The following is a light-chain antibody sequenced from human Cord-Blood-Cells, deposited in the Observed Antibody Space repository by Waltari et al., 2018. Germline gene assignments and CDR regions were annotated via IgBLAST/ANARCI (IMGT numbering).Light chain of an antibody. Sequence: QSALTQPASASGSPGPSITIPCTGTSTAVGGYNYVSWYQQHPGKAPKLMIYDVSNRPAGVSNRFSGSKSGNTASLTISGLQAEDEADYYCSSYTSSSTWVFGGGTKLTVL. CDR1: STAVGGYNY. CDR3: SSYTSSSTWV. V-gene: IGLV2-14*03. J-gene: IGLJ3*02. CDR2: DVS.